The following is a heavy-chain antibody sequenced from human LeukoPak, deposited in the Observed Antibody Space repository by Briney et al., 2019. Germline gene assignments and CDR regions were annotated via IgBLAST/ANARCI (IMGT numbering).Heavy chain of an antibody. CDR2: ISSAGTAI. V-gene: IGHV3-21*01. D-gene: IGHD3-22*01. Sequence: PGGSLRLSCAASGFTFSSYSMNWVRRAPGKGLEWVSSISSAGTAIYCADSVKGRFTISRDNAKDSLYLQMNSLRAEDTAVYYCTKGPSGYSPNYFDYWGQGTLVTVSS. CDR1: GFTFSSYS. CDR3: TKGPSGYSPNYFDY. J-gene: IGHJ4*02.